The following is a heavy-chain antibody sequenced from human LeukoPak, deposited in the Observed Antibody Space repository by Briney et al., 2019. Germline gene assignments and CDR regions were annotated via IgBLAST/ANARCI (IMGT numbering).Heavy chain of an antibody. J-gene: IGHJ5*02. CDR3: ARLSTTSGWYSWFDP. D-gene: IGHD6-19*01. CDR2: IHYSGST. V-gene: IGHV4-59*08. CDR1: GGSISSSY. Sequence: PSETLSLTCTVSGGSISSSYWSWIRQPPGKGLEWIGYIHYSGSTNYNPSLKSRATISVDTSKAHFSLKLSSATAADTAVYYCARLSTTSGWYSWFDPWGQGTLVTVSS.